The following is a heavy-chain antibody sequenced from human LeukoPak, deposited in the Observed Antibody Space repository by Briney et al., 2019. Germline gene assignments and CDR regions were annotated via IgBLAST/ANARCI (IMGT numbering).Heavy chain of an antibody. J-gene: IGHJ4*02. CDR2: INHSGST. CDR1: GGSFSGYY. Sequence: SETLSLTCAVYGGSFSGYYWSWIRQPPGKGLEWIGEINHSGSTNYNPSLKGRVTKSVDTSKNQFSLKLSSVTAADTAVYYCARETERYSRNRNFDYWGQGTLVTVSS. D-gene: IGHD6-13*01. CDR3: ARETERYSRNRNFDY. V-gene: IGHV4-34*01.